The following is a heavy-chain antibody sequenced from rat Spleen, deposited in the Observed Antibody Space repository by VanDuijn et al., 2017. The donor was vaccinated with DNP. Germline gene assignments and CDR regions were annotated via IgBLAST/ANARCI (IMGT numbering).Heavy chain of an antibody. V-gene: IGHV5-22*01. J-gene: IGHJ2*01. CDR2: IGSPAYAP. CDR1: GFTFSDYN. D-gene: IGHD4-3*01. CDR3: VRWNSGHFDY. Sequence: EVQLVESGGGLVQPGRSLKLSCAASGFTFSDYNMAWVRQAPKKGLEWVAYIGSPAYAPYHGDSVKGRFTISRDNAKSTLYLQMNSLRSEDMATYYCVRWNSGHFDYWGQGVMVTVSS.